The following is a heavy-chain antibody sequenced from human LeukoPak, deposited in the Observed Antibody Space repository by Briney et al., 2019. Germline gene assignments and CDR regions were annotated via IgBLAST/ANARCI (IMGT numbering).Heavy chain of an antibody. V-gene: IGHV3-21*01. CDR2: ISSSSSYI. D-gene: IGHD6-13*01. J-gene: IGHJ4*02. CDR3: ARSIAAAGTGVGY. Sequence: PGGSLRLSCAASGFTFSSYSMNWVRQAPGKGLEWVSSISSSSSYIYYADSVKGRFTISRDNAKHSLYLQMNSLRAEETAVYYCARSIAAAGTGVGYWGQGTLVTVSS. CDR1: GFTFSSYS.